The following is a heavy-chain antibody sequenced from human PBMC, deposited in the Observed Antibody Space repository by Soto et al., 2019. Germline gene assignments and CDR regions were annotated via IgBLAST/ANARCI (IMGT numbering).Heavy chain of an antibody. Sequence: RGGSQIVSCAVSGFTFSDHYMDWVRQAPGKGLEWVGHIRNKANSYTTEYAASVRGRFTISRDDSKNSLYLHMNSLITEDTAVYYCATGSGADYPFDIWGQGTMVTVSS. CDR2: IRNKANSYTT. CDR3: ATGSGADYPFDI. V-gene: IGHV3-72*01. D-gene: IGHD3-3*01. CDR1: GFTFSDHY. J-gene: IGHJ3*02.